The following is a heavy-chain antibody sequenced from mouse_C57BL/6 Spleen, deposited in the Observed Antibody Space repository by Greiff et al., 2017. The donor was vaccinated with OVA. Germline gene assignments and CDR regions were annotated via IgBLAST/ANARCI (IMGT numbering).Heavy chain of an antibody. J-gene: IGHJ4*01. CDR2: IYPRSGNT. Sequence: VHLVESGAELARPGASVKLSCKASGYTFTSYGISWVKQRTGQGLEWIGEIYPRSGNTYYNEKFKGKATLTADKSSSTAYMELRSLTSEDSAVYFCARRTTAYYYAMDYWGQGTSVTVSS. CDR1: GYTFTSYG. CDR3: ARRTTAYYYAMDY. V-gene: IGHV1-81*01. D-gene: IGHD1-2*01.